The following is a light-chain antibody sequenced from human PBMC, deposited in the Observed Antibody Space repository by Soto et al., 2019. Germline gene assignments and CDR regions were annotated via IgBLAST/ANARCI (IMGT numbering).Light chain of an antibody. CDR2: AAS. CDR1: RTISSY. V-gene: IGKV1-39*01. CDR3: QQSYSTTWT. Sequence: DIQMTQSPSSLSASVGDRVTITCRASRTISSYLNWYQQKPGKAPNLLIYAASNLQGGVPSRFSGSGSETDFTLTISSLQPEDFATYSCQQSYSTTWTFGQGTKVDNK. J-gene: IGKJ1*01.